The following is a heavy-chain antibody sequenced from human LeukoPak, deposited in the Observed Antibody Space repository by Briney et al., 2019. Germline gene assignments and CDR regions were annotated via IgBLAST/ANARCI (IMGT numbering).Heavy chain of an antibody. CDR3: ARDRATVVTRSYWYFDL. CDR1: GGSISSYY. Sequence: SETLSLTCTVSGGSISSYYWSWIRQLPGKGLEWIGYIYYSGSTNYNPSLKSRVTISVDTSKNQFSLKLSSVTAADTAVYYCARDRATVVTRSYWYFDLWGRGTLVTVSS. J-gene: IGHJ2*01. V-gene: IGHV4-59*01. CDR2: IYYSGST. D-gene: IGHD4-23*01.